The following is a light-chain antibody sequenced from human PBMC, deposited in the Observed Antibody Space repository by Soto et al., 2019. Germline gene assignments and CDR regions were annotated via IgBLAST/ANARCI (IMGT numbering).Light chain of an antibody. CDR2: GNI. Sequence: QSVLTQPPSVSGAPGQRVTISCTGSSSNIGAGYDVHWYQQRPGTAPKLLIFGNINRPSGVPDRFSGSKSGTSASLTITGLQAEDEGDHYCQSYDSTLSDRYVFGTGTKLTVL. J-gene: IGLJ1*01. CDR3: QSYDSTLSDRYV. V-gene: IGLV1-40*01. CDR1: SSNIGAGYD.